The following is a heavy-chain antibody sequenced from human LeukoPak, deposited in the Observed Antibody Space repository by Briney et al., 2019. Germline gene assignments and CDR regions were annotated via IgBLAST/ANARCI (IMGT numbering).Heavy chain of an antibody. J-gene: IGHJ4*02. D-gene: IGHD5-18*01. Sequence: GGSLRLSCAASGFSFSNYAMSWVRQAPGKGLEWVSGISGSGSSTYYADSVKGRFTISRNNSKNTLYLQMNSLRAEDTVIYYCAKSVDTTMVWNYWGQGTLVTVSS. V-gene: IGHV3-23*01. CDR3: AKSVDTTMVWNY. CDR1: GFSFSNYA. CDR2: ISGSGSST.